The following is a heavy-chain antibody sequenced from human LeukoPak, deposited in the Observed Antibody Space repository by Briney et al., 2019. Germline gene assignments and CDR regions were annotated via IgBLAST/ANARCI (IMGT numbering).Heavy chain of an antibody. CDR2: INPNSGGT. V-gene: IGHV1-2*02. J-gene: IGHJ4*02. Sequence: ASVTVSCKASGYTFTGYYMHWVRQAPGQGLEWMGWINPNSGGTNYAQKFQGRVTMTRDTSISTAYMELSRLRSDDTAVYYCARDGSSWSTMEGWGQGTLVTVSS. CDR1: GYTFTGYY. CDR3: ARDGSSWSTMEG. D-gene: IGHD6-13*01.